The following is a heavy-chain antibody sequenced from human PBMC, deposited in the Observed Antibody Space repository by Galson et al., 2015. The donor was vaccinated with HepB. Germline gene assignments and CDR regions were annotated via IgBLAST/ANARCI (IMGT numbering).Heavy chain of an antibody. V-gene: IGHV3-30-3*01. Sequence: SLRLSCAASGFTFSSYAMHWVRQAPGKGLEWMAVISNDGSSKYYADSVKGRFTISRDNSKNTLYLQMNSLRAEDTAVYYCARPQGSGTYYNGEFDPWGQGTLVTVSS. J-gene: IGHJ5*02. CDR1: GFTFSSYA. CDR2: ISNDGSSK. CDR3: ARPQGSGTYYNGEFDP. D-gene: IGHD3-10*01.